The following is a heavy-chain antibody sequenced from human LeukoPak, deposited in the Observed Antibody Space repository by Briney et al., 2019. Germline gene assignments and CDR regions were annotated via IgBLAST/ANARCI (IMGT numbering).Heavy chain of an antibody. CDR3: ARETKGGYYYMDV. CDR1: GFTVSSNY. J-gene: IGHJ6*03. CDR2: IYSGGST. V-gene: IGHV3-66*01. D-gene: IGHD1-14*01. Sequence: PGGSLRLSCAASGFTVSSNYMSWVRQAPGKGLEWVSVIYSGGSTYYADSVKGRFTISRDNSKNTLYLQMNSLRAEDTAVYYCARETKGGYYYMDVWGKGTTVTISS.